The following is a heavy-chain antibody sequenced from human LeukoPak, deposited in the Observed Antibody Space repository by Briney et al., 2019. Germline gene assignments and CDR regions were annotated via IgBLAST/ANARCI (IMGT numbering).Heavy chain of an antibody. J-gene: IGHJ3*01. CDR3: ASSGSGLRAFDL. Sequence: GGSLRLFCAASGFSFRHFLMHWVRQAPGKGLVWVSRIDSDGSSTSYVDSVKGRFTISRDNAKNTLYLQMHSLRAEDTAVYYCASSGSGLRAFDLWGQKTM. CDR1: GFSFRHFL. D-gene: IGHD3-22*01. CDR2: IDSDGSST. V-gene: IGHV3-74*01.